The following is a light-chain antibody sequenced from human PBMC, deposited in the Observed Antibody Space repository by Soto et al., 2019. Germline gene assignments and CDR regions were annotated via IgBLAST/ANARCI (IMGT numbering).Light chain of an antibody. CDR1: QTISSW. CDR3: QHYNIYSEA. CDR2: KAS. Sequence: DIKITQSPSTLSGPVGDRVTITCRASQTISSWLAWYQQKPGKAPKLLIYKASTLKSGVPSRFSGSGSGTEFTLTISSLQPDDFATYYCQHYNIYSEAFGQRANV. J-gene: IGKJ1*01. V-gene: IGKV1-5*03.